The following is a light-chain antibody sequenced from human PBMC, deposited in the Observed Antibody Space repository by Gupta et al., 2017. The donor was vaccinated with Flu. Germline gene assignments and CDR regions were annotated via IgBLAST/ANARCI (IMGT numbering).Light chain of an antibody. Sequence: GGNNIGNKNVHWYHQKPGQAPVLVIYRDSNRPSGIPERFSGSNSGNTATLTISGAQAGDEADYYCQVWDSYTAVIFGGGTMVTVL. V-gene: IGLV3-9*01. CDR2: RDS. CDR3: QVWDSYTAVI. J-gene: IGLJ2*01. CDR1: NIGNKN.